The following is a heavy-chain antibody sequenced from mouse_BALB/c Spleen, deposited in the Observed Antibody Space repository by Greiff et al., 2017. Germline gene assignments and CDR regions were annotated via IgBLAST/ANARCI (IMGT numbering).Heavy chain of an antibody. CDR3: ARHFMDY. CDR2: ISNGGGST. J-gene: IGHJ4*01. CDR1: GFTFSSYT. Sequence: EVQLVESGGGLVQPGGSLKLSCAASGFTFSSYTMSWVRQTPEKRLEWVAYISNGGGSTYYPDTVKGRFTISRDNAKNTLYLQMSSLKSEDTAMYYCARHFMDYWGQGTSVTVSS. V-gene: IGHV5-12-2*01.